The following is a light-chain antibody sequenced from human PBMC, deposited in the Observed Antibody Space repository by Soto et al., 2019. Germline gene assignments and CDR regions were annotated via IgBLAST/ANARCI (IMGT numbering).Light chain of an antibody. V-gene: IGKV1-17*01. CDR1: QDIGNA. J-gene: IGKJ1*01. CDR3: QHYNSYSEA. CDR2: AAS. Sequence: DIQMTQSPSSLSASVGDRVTITCRASQDIGNALGWFQQKPGKAPKRLIYAASTLQSGVPSRFSGSRSGTEFTLTISSLQPEDFATYYCQHYNSYSEAFGQGTKVELK.